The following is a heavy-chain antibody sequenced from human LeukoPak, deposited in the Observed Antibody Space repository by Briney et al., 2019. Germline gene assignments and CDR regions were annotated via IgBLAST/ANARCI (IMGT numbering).Heavy chain of an antibody. D-gene: IGHD1-1*01. V-gene: IGHV1-69*04. Sequence: PVKVSCKASGGTFSSYAISWVRQAPGQGLEWMGRIIPILGIANYAQKFQGRVAITADKSTSTAYMELSSLRSEDTAVYYCARPPTYDAFDIWGQGTMVTVSS. CDR3: ARPPTYDAFDI. CDR2: IIPILGIA. CDR1: GGTFSSYA. J-gene: IGHJ3*02.